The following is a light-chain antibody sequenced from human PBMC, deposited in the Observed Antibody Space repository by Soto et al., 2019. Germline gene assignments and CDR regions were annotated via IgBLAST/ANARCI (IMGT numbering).Light chain of an antibody. CDR3: QQYDSSLWT. CDR2: AAS. CDR1: QTITSNY. J-gene: IGKJ1*01. V-gene: IGKV3-20*01. Sequence: EIVLTQSPGTLSLSPGERATLSCMASQTITSNYLAWYQQKPGQAPRLLIYAASNRATGIPDRFSGSGSGTEFTLTISGLEPEDFAVYYCQQYDSSLWTFGQGTKVDIK.